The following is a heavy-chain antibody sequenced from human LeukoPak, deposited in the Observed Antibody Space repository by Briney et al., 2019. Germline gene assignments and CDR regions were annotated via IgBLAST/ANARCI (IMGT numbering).Heavy chain of an antibody. V-gene: IGHV3-48*03. Sequence: GGSLRLSCAASGFIFSNYEMNWVRQTPGKGLGWVSYISDHAKSRNYVDSVKGRFTISRDNAKNSLFLQMNSLRVEDTAVYFCARARIAAPLLDYWGQGTLVTVSS. D-gene: IGHD6-13*01. J-gene: IGHJ4*02. CDR1: GFIFSNYE. CDR2: ISDHAKSR. CDR3: ARARIAAPLLDY.